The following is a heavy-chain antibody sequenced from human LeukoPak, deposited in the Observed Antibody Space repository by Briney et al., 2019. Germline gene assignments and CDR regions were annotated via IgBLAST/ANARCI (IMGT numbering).Heavy chain of an antibody. D-gene: IGHD6-19*01. CDR2: VNGDGTTT. J-gene: IGHJ4*02. Sequence: HPGGSLRLSCAASGFTFSSYWMHWVRQVPGKGLVWVSRVNGDGTTTTNADSVKGRFTISRDNAKNTLYLQMTSLRVEHTAVYYCAREVGSGWPIDYWGQGTLVTVSS. V-gene: IGHV3-74*01. CDR1: GFTFSSYW. CDR3: AREVGSGWPIDY.